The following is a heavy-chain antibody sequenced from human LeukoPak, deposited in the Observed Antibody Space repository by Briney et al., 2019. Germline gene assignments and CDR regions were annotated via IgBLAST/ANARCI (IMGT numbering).Heavy chain of an antibody. CDR1: ALTFSNYG. V-gene: IGHV3-30*02. D-gene: IGHD3-22*01. CDR3: VRAVEYYYDSSGYAVDY. J-gene: IGHJ4*02. CDR2: IRYDGTNK. Sequence: GGSLRLSCAASALTFSNYGMHWVRQAPGKGLEWVAFIRYDGTNKYFADSVRGRFTISRDNSQNTLYLQMNSLRAEDTAVYYCVRAVEYYYDSSGYAVDYWGQGTLVTVSS.